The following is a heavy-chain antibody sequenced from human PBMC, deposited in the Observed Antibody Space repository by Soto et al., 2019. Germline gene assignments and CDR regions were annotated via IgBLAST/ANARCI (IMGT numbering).Heavy chain of an antibody. CDR2: ISISSSYT. CDR1: GLTFSSYI. CDR3: ARDIVVVVAATLLGMDV. D-gene: IGHD2-15*01. Sequence: PGASLRLSCAASGLTFSSYIMNWGREGPGKGLEWVSSISISSSYTYYADSVKGRFTISRDNAKNSLYLQMNSLRAEDTAVYYCARDIVVVVAATLLGMDVWGQGTTVTDSS. J-gene: IGHJ6*02. V-gene: IGHV3-21*01.